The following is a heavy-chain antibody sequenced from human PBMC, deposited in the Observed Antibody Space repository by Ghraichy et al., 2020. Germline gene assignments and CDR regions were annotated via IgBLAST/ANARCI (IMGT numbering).Heavy chain of an antibody. CDR1: GFRFGDYS. CDR2: IKSKDSKEFGGTD. J-gene: IGHJ6*03. CDR3: TRDRFGLVRETNNYYHYMDV. D-gene: IGHD3/OR15-3a*01. Sequence: GGSLRLSCTASGFRFGDYSMSWFRQAPGKGPEWVAFIKSKDSKEFGGTDLYAASVKGRFTISRDDYNSIAYLQMDSLGTEDTAVYFCTRDRFGLVRETNNYYHYMDVWGKGTTVTVSS. V-gene: IGHV3-49*03.